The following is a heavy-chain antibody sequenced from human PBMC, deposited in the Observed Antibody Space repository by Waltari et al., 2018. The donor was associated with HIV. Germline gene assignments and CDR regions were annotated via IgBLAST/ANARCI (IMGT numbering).Heavy chain of an antibody. CDR3: ARGFSGFDY. CDR1: GYPFTRYY. J-gene: IGHJ4*02. V-gene: IGHV1-46*01. CDR2: INPSGERT. Sequence: QVQLVQSGAAVKKPGASVKVSCKVSGYPFTRYYMHWVRQAPGQGLEWMGVINPSGERTVYAQKFQGRVTMTRDASTSTVYMVLSTLRSEDTAVYYCARGFSGFDYWGQGTLITVSS.